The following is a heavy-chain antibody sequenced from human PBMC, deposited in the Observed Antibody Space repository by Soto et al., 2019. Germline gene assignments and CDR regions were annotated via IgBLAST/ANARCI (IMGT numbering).Heavy chain of an antibody. Sequence: QVQLVQSGAEVKKPGSSVKVSCKASGGTFSSYAISSVRQAPGQGLEWMGGIIPIFGTANYAQKFQGRVTITADESTSTAYMELSSLRSEDTAVYYCARDKGADYYDSSGYNNYFDYWGQGTLVTVSS. CDR1: GGTFSSYA. D-gene: IGHD3-22*01. V-gene: IGHV1-69*01. CDR3: ARDKGADYYDSSGYNNYFDY. J-gene: IGHJ4*02. CDR2: IIPIFGTA.